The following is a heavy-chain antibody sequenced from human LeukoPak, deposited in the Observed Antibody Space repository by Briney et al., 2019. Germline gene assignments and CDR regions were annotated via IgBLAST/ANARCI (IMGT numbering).Heavy chain of an antibody. CDR2: IYYSGST. Sequence: PSETLSLTCTVSGGSISSYYGRWIRQPPGKGLEWIGYIYYSGSTNYNPSLKSRVTISVDTSKNQFSLKLSSVTAADTAVYYCASGYRSSWADYWGQGTLVTVSS. CDR1: GGSISSYY. V-gene: IGHV4-59*01. D-gene: IGHD6-13*01. CDR3: ASGYRSSWADY. J-gene: IGHJ4*02.